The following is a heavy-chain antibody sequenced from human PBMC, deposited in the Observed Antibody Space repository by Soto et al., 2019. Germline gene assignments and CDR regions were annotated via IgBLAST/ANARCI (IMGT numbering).Heavy chain of an antibody. CDR2: IIPIFGTA. D-gene: IGHD3-10*01. CDR1: GGTFSSYA. V-gene: IGHV1-69*01. CDR3: ARDNIWFGELLRGYYYYGMDV. J-gene: IGHJ6*02. Sequence: QVQLVQSGAEVKKPGSSVKVSCKASGGTFSSYAISWVRQAPGQGLEWMGGIIPIFGTANYAQKVQGRVTITADESTSTAYMELSSMRSEDTAVYYCARDNIWFGELLRGYYYYGMDVWGQGTTVTVSS.